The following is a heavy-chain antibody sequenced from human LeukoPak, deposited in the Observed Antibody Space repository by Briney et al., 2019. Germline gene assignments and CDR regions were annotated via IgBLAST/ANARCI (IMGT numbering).Heavy chain of an antibody. CDR3: ARDQDGGGFDP. J-gene: IGHJ5*02. V-gene: IGHV3-48*04. Sequence: GGSLRLSCAASGFTFSSYSMNWVRQAPGKGLEWVSYISSSSSTIYYADSVKGRFTISRDNAKNSLYLQMNSLRAEDTAVYYCARDQDGGGFDPWGQGTLVTVSS. D-gene: IGHD4-23*01. CDR1: GFTFSSYS. CDR2: ISSSSSTI.